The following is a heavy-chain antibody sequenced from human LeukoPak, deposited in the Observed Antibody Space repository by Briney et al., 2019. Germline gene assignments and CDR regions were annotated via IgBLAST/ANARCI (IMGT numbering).Heavy chain of an antibody. V-gene: IGHV1-2*02. CDR3: AREGHDYGDY. Sequence: ASVTVSFKASGYTFTVYYMRWVRQAPGQGLEWMGWINPNSGGTNYAQKFQGRVTMTRDTSISTAYMELSSLRSDDTAVYYCAREGHDYGDYWGQGTLVTVSS. J-gene: IGHJ4*02. CDR1: GYTFTVYY. CDR2: INPNSGGT.